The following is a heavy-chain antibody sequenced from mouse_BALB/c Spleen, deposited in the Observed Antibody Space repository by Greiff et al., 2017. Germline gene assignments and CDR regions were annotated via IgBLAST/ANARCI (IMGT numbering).Heavy chain of an antibody. Sequence: EVKLVESGGGLVKPGGSLKLSCAASGFTFSSYAMSWVRQTPEKRLEWVASISSGGSTYYPDSVKGRFTISRDNARNILYLQMSGLRSEDTAMYYGARGPGHYYGYYAMDYWGQGTSVTVSS. V-gene: IGHV5-6-5*01. CDR3: ARGPGHYYGYYAMDY. D-gene: IGHD1-2*01. CDR2: ISSGGST. CDR1: GFTFSSYA. J-gene: IGHJ4*01.